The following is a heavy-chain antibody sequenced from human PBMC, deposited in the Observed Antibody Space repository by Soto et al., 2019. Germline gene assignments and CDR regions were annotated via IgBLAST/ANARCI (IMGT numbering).Heavy chain of an antibody. Sequence: QLQLQESGPGLVKPSETLSLTCTVSGGSFSSNLYYWGWIRQPPGKGLEWIGSISYSGDMYYNPSLKSRVTISVDTSKNQISLKVRSVTAADTAIYYCASVRRGTTSYGYMDVWGSGTSVTVSS. CDR2: ISYSGDM. CDR1: GGSFSSNLYY. D-gene: IGHD3-10*01. J-gene: IGHJ6*03. V-gene: IGHV4-39*01. CDR3: ASVRRGTTSYGYMDV.